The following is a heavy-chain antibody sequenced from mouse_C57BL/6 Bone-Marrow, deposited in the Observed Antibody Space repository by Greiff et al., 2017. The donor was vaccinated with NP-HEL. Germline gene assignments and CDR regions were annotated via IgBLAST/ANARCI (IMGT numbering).Heavy chain of an antibody. CDR2: INPGSGGT. CDR3: ARWSSYYGSSSFAY. CDR1: GYAFTNYL. V-gene: IGHV1-54*01. D-gene: IGHD1-1*01. Sequence: VQRVESGAELVRPGTSVKVSCKASGYAFTNYLIEWVQQRPGQGLEWIGVINPGSGGTNYNEKFKGKATLTADKSSSTAYMQLSSLTSEDSAVYFCARWSSYYGSSSFAYWGQGTLVTVSA. J-gene: IGHJ3*01.